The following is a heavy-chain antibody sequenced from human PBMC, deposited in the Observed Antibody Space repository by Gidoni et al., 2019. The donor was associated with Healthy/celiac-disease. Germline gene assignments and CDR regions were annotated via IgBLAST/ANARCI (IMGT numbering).Heavy chain of an antibody. Sequence: QVQLVQSGAEVKKPGASVQVSCKASGSTFTSYAMHWVRQAPGQRLEWMGWINAGNGNTKYSQKFQGRVTITRDTSASTAYMELSSLRSEDTAVYYCAYGGILAGGWFDPWGQGTLVTVSS. J-gene: IGHJ5*02. CDR1: GSTFTSYA. CDR3: AYGGILAGGWFDP. D-gene: IGHD1-26*01. CDR2: INAGNGNT. V-gene: IGHV1-3*01.